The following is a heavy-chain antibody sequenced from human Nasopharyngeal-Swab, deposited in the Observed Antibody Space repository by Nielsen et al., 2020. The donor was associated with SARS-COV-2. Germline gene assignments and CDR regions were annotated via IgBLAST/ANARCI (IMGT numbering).Heavy chain of an antibody. CDR2: IKQDGSEK. J-gene: IGHJ4*02. D-gene: IGHD6-19*01. V-gene: IGHV3-7*04. CDR1: GFTFSSYW. CDR3: AREVSDPIIAVAGAIDY. Sequence: GESLKISCAASGFTFSSYWMSWVRQAPGKGLEWVANIKQDGSEKYYVDSVKGRFTISRDNAKNSLYLQMNSLRAEDTAVYYCAREVSDPIIAVAGAIDYWGQGTLVTVSS.